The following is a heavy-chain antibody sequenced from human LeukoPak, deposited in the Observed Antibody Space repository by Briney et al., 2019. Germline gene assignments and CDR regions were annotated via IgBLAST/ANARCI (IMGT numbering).Heavy chain of an antibody. V-gene: IGHV6-1*01. D-gene: IGHD3-3*01. Sequence: SQTLSLTCAISGDSVSSNSAAWNWIRQSPSRGLEWLGRTYYRSKWYNDYAVSVKSRITINPDTSKNQFSLQLNSVTPEDTAVYYCAREYYDFWSGYYLGAYYYGMDVWGQGTTVTVSS. J-gene: IGHJ6*02. CDR1: GDSVSSNSAA. CDR2: TYYRSKWYN. CDR3: AREYYDFWSGYYLGAYYYGMDV.